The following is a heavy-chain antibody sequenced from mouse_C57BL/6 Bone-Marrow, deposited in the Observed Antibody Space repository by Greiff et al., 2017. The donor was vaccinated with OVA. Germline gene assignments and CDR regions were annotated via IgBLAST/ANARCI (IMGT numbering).Heavy chain of an antibody. Sequence: EVKLMESGEGLVKPGGSLKLSCAASGFTFSSYAMSWVRQTPEKRLEWVAYISSGGDYIYYADTVQGRFTISRDNARNTLYLQMSSLKSEDTAMYYCTRLLDAMDYWGQGTAVTVAS. CDR2: ISSGGDYI. D-gene: IGHD2-1*01. CDR3: TRLLDAMDY. CDR1: GFTFSSYA. J-gene: IGHJ4*01. V-gene: IGHV5-9-1*02.